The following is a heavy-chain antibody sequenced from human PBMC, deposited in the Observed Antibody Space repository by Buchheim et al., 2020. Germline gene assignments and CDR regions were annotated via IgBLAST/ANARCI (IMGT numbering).Heavy chain of an antibody. CDR1: GFTFSSDW. CDR3: TRSANFFRGMDV. CDR2: INPDGSDT. D-gene: IGHD2-15*01. V-gene: IGHV3-74*01. Sequence: EERLVESGGGLGQPGASLRLSCAASGFTFSSDWMHWVRQAPGKGLVWVSRINPDGSDTTYADSVKGRFTISRDNGRNTLYLQMNSLRGEDTAIYYCTRSANFFRGMDVWGQGTT. J-gene: IGHJ6*02.